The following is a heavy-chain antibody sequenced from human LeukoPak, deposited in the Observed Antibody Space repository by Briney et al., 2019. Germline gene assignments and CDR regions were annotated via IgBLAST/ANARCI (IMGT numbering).Heavy chain of an antibody. CDR2: INHSGST. CDR3: ARGAAVAGTSRLFDY. J-gene: IGHJ4*02. Sequence: PSETLSLTCAVYGGSFSGYYWSWIRQPPGKGLEWIGEINHSGSTNYNPSLKSRVTISVDTSKNQFSLKLSSVTAADTAVYYCARGAAVAGTSRLFDYWGQGTLATVSS. D-gene: IGHD6-19*01. V-gene: IGHV4-34*01. CDR1: GGSFSGYY.